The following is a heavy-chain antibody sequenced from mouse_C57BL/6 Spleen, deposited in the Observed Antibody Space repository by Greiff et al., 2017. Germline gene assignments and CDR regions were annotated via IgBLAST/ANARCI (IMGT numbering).Heavy chain of an antibody. D-gene: IGHD3-1*01. Sequence: QVQLQQSGAELARPGASVKLSCKASGYTFTRYGISWVKQRTGQGLEWIGEIYPRSGNTYYTEKFKGKATLTADKSSSTAYMELRSLTSEDSAVYFCAILGGDYFDYWGQGTTLTVSS. CDR1: GYTFTRYG. CDR2: IYPRSGNT. J-gene: IGHJ2*01. CDR3: AILGGDYFDY. V-gene: IGHV1-81*01.